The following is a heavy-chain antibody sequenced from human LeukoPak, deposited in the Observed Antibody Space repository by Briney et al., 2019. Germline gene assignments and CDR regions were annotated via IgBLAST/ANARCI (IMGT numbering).Heavy chain of an antibody. Sequence: GASVKVSCKASGYTFTGYYMHWVRQAPGQGLEWMGWINPNSGGTNYAQKFQGRVTMTRDTSISTAYRELSRRRADDTAVYYCARGLIVGATEPFDYWGQGTLVTVSS. CDR2: INPNSGGT. J-gene: IGHJ4*02. CDR1: GYTFTGYY. V-gene: IGHV1-2*02. CDR3: ARGLIVGATEPFDY. D-gene: IGHD1-26*01.